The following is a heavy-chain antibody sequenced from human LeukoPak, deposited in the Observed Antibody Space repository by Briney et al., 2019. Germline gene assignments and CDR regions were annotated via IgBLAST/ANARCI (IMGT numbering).Heavy chain of an antibody. V-gene: IGHV4-59*08. CDR2: IYYSGST. CDR1: GGSISSYY. Sequence: SETLSLTCTVSGGSISSYYWSWIRQPPGKGLEWIGYIYYSGSTNYNPSLKSRVTISVDTSKNQFSLKLSSVTAADTAVYYCARHSSSSSLANWFDPWGQGTLVTVSS. D-gene: IGHD6-13*01. J-gene: IGHJ5*02. CDR3: ARHSSSSSLANWFDP.